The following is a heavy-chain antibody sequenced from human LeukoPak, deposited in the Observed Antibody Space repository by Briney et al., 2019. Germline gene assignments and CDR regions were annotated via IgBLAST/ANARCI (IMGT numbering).Heavy chain of an antibody. CDR1: GFTVSSNY. V-gene: IGHV3-66*01. Sequence: GGSLRLSCAASGFTVSSNYMSWVRQAPGKGLEWVSVIYSGGSTYYADSVKGRFTISRDNSKNTLYLQMNSLRAEDTAVYYCARAHDSSGYYKEDPFDIWGQGTMVTVSS. J-gene: IGHJ3*02. CDR2: IYSGGST. CDR3: ARAHDSSGYYKEDPFDI. D-gene: IGHD3-22*01.